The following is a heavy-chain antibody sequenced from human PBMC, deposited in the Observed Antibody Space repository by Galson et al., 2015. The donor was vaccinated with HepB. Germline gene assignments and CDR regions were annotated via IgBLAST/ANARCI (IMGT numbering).Heavy chain of an antibody. CDR2: ISYDGSHQ. V-gene: IGHV3-30*03. D-gene: IGHD3-10*01. CDR1: GFTFSPYA. Sequence: SLRLSCAASGFTFSPYAMHWVRQAPGKGPEWVGIISYDGSHQYYGDSVKGRFTISRDNSKNTLYLQMHSLRGTDTAVYYCARDSGWYFDLWGRGTLV. J-gene: IGHJ2*01. CDR3: ARDSGWYFDL.